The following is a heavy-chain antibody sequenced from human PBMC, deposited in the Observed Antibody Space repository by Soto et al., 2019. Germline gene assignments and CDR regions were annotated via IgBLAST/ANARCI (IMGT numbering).Heavy chain of an antibody. CDR1: GYTFTSYG. Sequence: QVQLVQSGGEVKKPGASVKVSCKASGYTFTSYGISWVRQSPGQGLEWMGWISAYNGNTNNAQKFQGRVAVTTDTSTSTAYMELMNLRSDDTAVYYCARTSGYSSTDNWFDPWGQGTLVTVSS. CDR3: ARTSGYSSTDNWFDP. D-gene: IGHD6-13*01. CDR2: ISAYNGNT. V-gene: IGHV1-18*01. J-gene: IGHJ5*02.